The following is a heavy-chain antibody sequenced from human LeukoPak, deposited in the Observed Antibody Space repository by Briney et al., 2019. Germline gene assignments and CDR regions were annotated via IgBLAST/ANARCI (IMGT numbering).Heavy chain of an antibody. CDR2: ISSSSSTI. V-gene: IGHV3-48*01. Sequence: PGTSLRLSCAASRFAFSDFDKIWVRQAPGKGLEWVSYISSSSSTIYYADSVKGRFTISRDNAKNSLYLQMNSLRAEDTAVYYCARGSTYYDSSGQVPFDYWGQGTLVTVSS. D-gene: IGHD3-22*01. J-gene: IGHJ4*02. CDR1: RFAFSDFD. CDR3: ARGSTYYDSSGQVPFDY.